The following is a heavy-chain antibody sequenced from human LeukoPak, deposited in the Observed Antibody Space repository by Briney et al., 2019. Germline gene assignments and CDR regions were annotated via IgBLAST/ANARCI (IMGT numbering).Heavy chain of an antibody. D-gene: IGHD5-18*01. CDR1: VFTLSSNY. V-gene: IGHV3-53*04. J-gene: IGHJ4*02. CDR2: IYSGGST. CDR3: ARDTDSYGPSDY. Sequence: GGSLRLSCAASVFTLSSNYMSCVRQAPGKGLEWVSVIYSGGSTYYADSVKGRFTISRHNSKNTLYLQMNSLRAEDTAVYYCARDTDSYGPSDYWGQGTLVTVSS.